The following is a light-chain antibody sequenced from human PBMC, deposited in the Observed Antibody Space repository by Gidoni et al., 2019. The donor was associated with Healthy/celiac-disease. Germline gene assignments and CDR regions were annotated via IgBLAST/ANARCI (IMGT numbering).Light chain of an antibody. J-gene: IGLJ2*01. V-gene: IGLV2-23*01. CDR1: SSDVGSYNL. CDR2: EGS. Sequence: QSALTQPAPVSGSPGQSITISCTGTSSDVGSYNLVSWYQQPPGKAPKLLIYEGSKRPSGVSNRFSGSKSGNTASLTISGLQAEDEADYYCCSYAGSSTPPVVFGGGTKLTVL. CDR3: CSYAGSSTPPVV.